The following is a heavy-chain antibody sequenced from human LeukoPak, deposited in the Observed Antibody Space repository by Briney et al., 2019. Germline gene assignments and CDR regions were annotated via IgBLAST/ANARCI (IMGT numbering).Heavy chain of an antibody. CDR2: IYGSGST. J-gene: IGHJ5*02. CDR3: ARGWGSTSSNYFDP. V-gene: IGHV4-61*02. D-gene: IGHD2-2*01. CDR1: GDSITSGTFF. Sequence: PSETQSLTCTVSGDSITSGTFFWSWIRQPAGKRLEWIGRIYGSGSTNYSPSLRSRVTISIDTSKNQFSLKLTSVKAADTAVYYCARGWGSTSSNYFDPWGQGALVTVSS.